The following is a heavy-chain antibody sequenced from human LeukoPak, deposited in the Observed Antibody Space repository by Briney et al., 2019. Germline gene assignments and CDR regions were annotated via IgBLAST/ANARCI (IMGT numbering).Heavy chain of an antibody. J-gene: IGHJ5*02. V-gene: IGHV4-38-2*01. CDR1: SYSISSGYY. CDR2: IYHSGST. Sequence: SETLSLTCAVSSYSISSGYYWGWIRQPPGKGLEWIGSIYHSGSTYYNPSLKSRVTISVDTSKNQFSLKLSSLNATDTAVDYCARHGTMIVVVYWFDAWGQGPLVTLSS. CDR3: ARHGTMIVVVYWFDA. D-gene: IGHD3-22*01.